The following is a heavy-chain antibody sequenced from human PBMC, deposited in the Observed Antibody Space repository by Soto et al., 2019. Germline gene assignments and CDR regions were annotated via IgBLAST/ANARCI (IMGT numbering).Heavy chain of an antibody. Sequence: GGSLRLSCAASGFSFSSYSMNWVRQAPGKGLEWVSYISSSSSYMDSIESVKGRFTISRDNAKNSLYLQMNSLRAEDTAIYYCARESCSGASCYVLGFWGQGTLVTV. CDR2: ISSSSSYM. CDR3: ARESCSGASCYVLGF. CDR1: GFSFSSYS. D-gene: IGHD2-15*01. V-gene: IGHV3-21*01. J-gene: IGHJ4*02.